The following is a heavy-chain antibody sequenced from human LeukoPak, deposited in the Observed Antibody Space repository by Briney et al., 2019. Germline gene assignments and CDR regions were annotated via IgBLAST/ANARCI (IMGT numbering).Heavy chain of an antibody. J-gene: IGHJ6*03. CDR2: ISAYNGNT. V-gene: IGHV1-18*01. D-gene: IGHD1-1*01. CDR1: GYTFTSYS. Sequence: GASVKVSCKASGYTFTSYSINWVRQAPGQGLEWMGWISAYNGNTNYAQKLQGRVTMTTDTSTSTAYMELRSLRSDDTAVYYCARGAPTTNYYYYYYMDVWGKGPRSPSP. CDR3: ARGAPTTNYYYYYYMDV.